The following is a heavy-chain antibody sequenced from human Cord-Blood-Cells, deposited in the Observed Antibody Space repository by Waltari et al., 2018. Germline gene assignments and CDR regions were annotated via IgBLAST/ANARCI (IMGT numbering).Heavy chain of an antibody. Sequence: QVQLVQSGAEVKKPGASVKVSCKASGYTFTGYYMHWVRQAPGQGLEWMGWINPNSGGTNYAQKFQGRVTMTRDTSISTAYMELSRLRSDDTAVYYCARQYSSSSYYYYYMDVWGKGTTVTVSS. J-gene: IGHJ6*03. D-gene: IGHD6-6*01. CDR2: INPNSGGT. CDR3: ARQYSSSSYYYYYMDV. CDR1: GYTFTGYY. V-gene: IGHV1-2*02.